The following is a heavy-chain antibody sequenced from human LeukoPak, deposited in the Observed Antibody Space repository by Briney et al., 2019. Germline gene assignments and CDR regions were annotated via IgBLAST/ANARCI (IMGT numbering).Heavy chain of an antibody. D-gene: IGHD5-12*01. CDR2: INSDGSST. CDR1: GFTFSSYW. Sequence: GGSLRLSCAASGFTFSSYWMHWVRQAPGKGLVWVSRINSDGSSTSYADSVKGRFTISRDNAKNTLYLQMNSPRAEDTAVYYCARQYVDIVAKGSGRDAFDIWGQGTMVTVSS. V-gene: IGHV3-74*01. CDR3: ARQYVDIVAKGSGRDAFDI. J-gene: IGHJ3*02.